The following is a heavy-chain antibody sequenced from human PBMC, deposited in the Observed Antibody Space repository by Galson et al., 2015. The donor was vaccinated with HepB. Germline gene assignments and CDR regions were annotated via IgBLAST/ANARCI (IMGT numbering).Heavy chain of an antibody. D-gene: IGHD3-3*01. Sequence: SLRLSCAASGFTFSSYGMHWVRQAPGKGLEWVAVVWYDGSNKYYADSVKGRFTISRDNSKNTLYLQMNSLRAEDTAVYYCARGGARYDFWSALDYWGQGTLVTVSS. CDR1: GFTFSSYG. J-gene: IGHJ4*02. CDR3: ARGGARYDFWSALDY. V-gene: IGHV3-33*01. CDR2: VWYDGSNK.